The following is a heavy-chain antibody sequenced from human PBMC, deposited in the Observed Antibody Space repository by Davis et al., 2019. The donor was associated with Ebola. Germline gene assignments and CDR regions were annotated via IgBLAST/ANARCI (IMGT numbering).Heavy chain of an antibody. CDR1: GFTFSSYA. V-gene: IGHV3-23*01. Sequence: PGGSLRLSCAASGFTFSSYAMSWVRQAPGKGLEWVSAISGSGGSTYYADSVKGRFTISRDNSKNTLYLQMNSLRAEDTAVYYCAKSGPLLLNYDSSAANAFDIWGQGTMVTVSS. D-gene: IGHD3-22*01. CDR3: AKSGPLLLNYDSSAANAFDI. J-gene: IGHJ3*02. CDR2: ISGSGGST.